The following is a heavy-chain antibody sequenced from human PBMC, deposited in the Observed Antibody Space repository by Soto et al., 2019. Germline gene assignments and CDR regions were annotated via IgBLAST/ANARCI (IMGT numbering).Heavy chain of an antibody. J-gene: IGHJ6*02. CDR2: IIPIFGTA. V-gene: IGHV1-69*13. CDR3: ARPLYYSSGWYGRMYYYGMDV. CDR1: GGTFSSYA. D-gene: IGHD6-19*01. Sequence: SVKVSCKASGGTFSSYAISWVRHAPGQGLEWMGGIIPIFGTANYAQKFQGRVTITADESTSTAYMELSSLRSEDTAVYYCARPLYYSSGWYGRMYYYGMDVWGQGTTVTVSS.